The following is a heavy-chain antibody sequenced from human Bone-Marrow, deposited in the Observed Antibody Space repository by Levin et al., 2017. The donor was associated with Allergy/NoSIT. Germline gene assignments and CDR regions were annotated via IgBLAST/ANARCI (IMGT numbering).Heavy chain of an antibody. J-gene: IGHJ4*02. CDR3: AREPRGFSYGH. D-gene: IGHD5-18*01. CDR1: GFTFSSYW. CDR2: IKDDGSDK. V-gene: IGHV3-7*01. Sequence: GESLKISCAASGFTFSSYWMSWVRQAPGKGLEWVANIKDDGSDKYYVDSVKGRCTISGDNAKNSLYLQMNSLRAEDTPVDYCAREPRGFSYGHWGQGTLVAVSS.